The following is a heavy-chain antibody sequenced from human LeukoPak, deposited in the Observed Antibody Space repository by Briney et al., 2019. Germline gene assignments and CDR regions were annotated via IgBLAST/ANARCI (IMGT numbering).Heavy chain of an antibody. CDR2: ISSSSSTI. D-gene: IGHD2-2*01. CDR3: ARTLGYCSSTSCQPSYFGY. CDR1: GFTFSSYS. J-gene: IGHJ4*02. V-gene: IGHV3-48*01. Sequence: GGSLRLSCAASGFTFSSYSMNWVRQAPGKGLEWVSYISSSSSTIYYADSVKGRFTISRDNAKNTLYLQMNSLRAEDTAVYYCARTLGYCSSTSCQPSYFGYWGQGTLVTVSS.